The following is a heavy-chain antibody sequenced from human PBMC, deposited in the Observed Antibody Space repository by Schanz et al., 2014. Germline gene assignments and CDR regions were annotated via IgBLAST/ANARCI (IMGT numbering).Heavy chain of an antibody. V-gene: IGHV4-30-2*01. Sequence: QVQLQESGPGLVKPSQTLSLTCTVSGGSISSGGYSWTWIRQPPGKGLEWIGYIFHSGSTFYNPSLNSRVTISVDSSRNHFSLKPTSVTAADTAVYYCARGRRSSTLNCYMDVWGKGTTVTVSS. D-gene: IGHD2-2*01. CDR2: IFHSGST. CDR1: GGSISSGGYS. CDR3: ARGRRSSTLNCYMDV. J-gene: IGHJ6*03.